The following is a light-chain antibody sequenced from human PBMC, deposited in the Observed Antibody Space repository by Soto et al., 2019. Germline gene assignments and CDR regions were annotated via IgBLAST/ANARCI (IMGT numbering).Light chain of an antibody. V-gene: IGKV1-5*03. Sequence: DIQMTQSPSTLSASVGDRVTITCRASENINNWLAWYQQKPGEAPNLLIYKTSNLESGVPSRFSGSGSGTDYTLTISSLQPDDFATYYCQQYHSYWTFGQGTKVEIK. CDR2: KTS. J-gene: IGKJ1*01. CDR3: QQYHSYWT. CDR1: ENINNW.